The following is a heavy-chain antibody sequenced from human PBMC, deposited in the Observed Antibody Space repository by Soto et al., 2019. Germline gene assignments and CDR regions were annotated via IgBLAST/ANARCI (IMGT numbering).Heavy chain of an antibody. CDR2: IIPIFGIA. D-gene: IGHD3-10*01. Sequence: SVKVSCKASGGTFSRYSITWVRQAPGHGLEWIGRIIPIFGIASYAQKFQGRVTITADESTSTAYMELSSLRSDDTAVYYCVKELVRYNYAMDVWGQGTTVTVS. CDR1: GGTFSRYS. J-gene: IGHJ6*02. V-gene: IGHV1-69*02. CDR3: VKELVRYNYAMDV.